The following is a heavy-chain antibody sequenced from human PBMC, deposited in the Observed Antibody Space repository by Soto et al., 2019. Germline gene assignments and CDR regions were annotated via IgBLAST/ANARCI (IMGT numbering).Heavy chain of an antibody. D-gene: IGHD2-15*01. Sequence: EVQLVESGGGLVQPGGSLRLSCAASGFTFSTYWMHWVRQAPGKGLVWVSRINSDGSTTDYADSVRGRFTISRDNAKHTLDLQMNSLRAEDTAVYYCARDQGYCSGGSCYVAVYWGQGTLVTVSS. CDR3: ARDQGYCSGGSCYVAVY. CDR1: GFTFSTYW. J-gene: IGHJ4*02. CDR2: INSDGSTT. V-gene: IGHV3-74*01.